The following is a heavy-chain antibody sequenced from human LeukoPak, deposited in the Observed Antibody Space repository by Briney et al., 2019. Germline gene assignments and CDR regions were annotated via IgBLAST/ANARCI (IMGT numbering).Heavy chain of an antibody. Sequence: ASVTVSCKASGYTFPRYGISWVRQAPGQGLEWMAWISAYNGNTDYAQKLQGRVTMTTDTSTSTAYMELRSLRSDDTAVYYCARARYLTGSRDDAFDIWGQGTVDTVSS. J-gene: IGHJ3*02. D-gene: IGHD1-26*01. CDR1: GYTFPRYG. V-gene: IGHV1-18*01. CDR3: ARARYLTGSRDDAFDI. CDR2: ISAYNGNT.